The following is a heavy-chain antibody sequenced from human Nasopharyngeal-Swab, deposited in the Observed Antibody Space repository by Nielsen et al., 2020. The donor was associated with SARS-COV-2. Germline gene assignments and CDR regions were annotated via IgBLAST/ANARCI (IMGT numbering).Heavy chain of an antibody. CDR1: GGSISSYY. V-gene: IGHV4-59*13. J-gene: IGHJ3*02. D-gene: IGHD3-10*01. CDR2: IYYSGST. CDR3: ARDLKGSMVRGNAFDI. Sequence: SETLSPTCTVSGGSISSYYWSWIRQPPGKGLEWIGYIYYSGSTNYNPSLKSRVTISVDTSKNQFSLKLSSVTAADTAVYYCARDLKGSMVRGNAFDIWGQGTMVTVSS.